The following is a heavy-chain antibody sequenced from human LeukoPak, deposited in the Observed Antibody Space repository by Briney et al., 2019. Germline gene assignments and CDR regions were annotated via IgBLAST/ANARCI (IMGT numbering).Heavy chain of an antibody. CDR1: GFTFSSYA. CDR3: AKDPLYGGNFSPDDY. D-gene: IGHD4-23*01. V-gene: IGHV3-23*01. Sequence: GGSLRLSCAASGFTFSSYAMSWVRQAPGKGLEWVLAISGSGGSTYYADSVKGRFTISRDNSKNTLYLQMNSLRAEDTAVYYCAKDPLYGGNFSPDDYWGQGTLVTVSS. CDR2: ISGSGGST. J-gene: IGHJ4*02.